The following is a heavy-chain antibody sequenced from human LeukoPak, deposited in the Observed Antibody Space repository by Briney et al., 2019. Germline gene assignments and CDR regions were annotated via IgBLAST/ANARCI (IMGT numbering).Heavy chain of an antibody. Sequence: GGSLRLSCAASGFTFSSYAMSWVRQAPGKGLEWVSAISGSGGSTYYADSVKGRFTISRDNSKNTLYLRMNSLRAEDTAVYYCAKGRRMVRGVISYYYGMDVRGQGTTVTVSS. J-gene: IGHJ6*02. CDR1: GFTFSSYA. CDR2: ISGSGGST. CDR3: AKGRRMVRGVISYYYGMDV. D-gene: IGHD3-10*01. V-gene: IGHV3-23*01.